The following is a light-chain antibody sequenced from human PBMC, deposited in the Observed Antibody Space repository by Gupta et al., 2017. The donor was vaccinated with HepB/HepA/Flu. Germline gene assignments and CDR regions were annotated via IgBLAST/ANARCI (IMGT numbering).Light chain of an antibody. CDR3: QQYNNWPPWT. V-gene: IGKV3-15*01. CDR2: DVS. Sequence: EIVMTQSPATLSVSPGERVTLSCRASQSMNNKLAWYQQRPGQAPRLLLYDVSTRVTGIPARFSGRGSGTEFTLTISSRHSEDFAVYYCQQYNNWPPWTFGQGTTVEMK. J-gene: IGKJ1*01. CDR1: QSMNNK.